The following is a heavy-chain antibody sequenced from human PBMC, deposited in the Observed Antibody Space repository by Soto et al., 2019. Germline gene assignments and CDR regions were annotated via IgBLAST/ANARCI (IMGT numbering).Heavy chain of an antibody. V-gene: IGHV1-2*04. CDR3: ARDRNRRDGMHV. CDR1: GYTFTGYY. D-gene: IGHD1-1*01. J-gene: IGHJ6*02. CDR2: INPNSGGT. Sequence: ASVKVSCKASGYTFTGYYMHWVRQAPGQGLEWMGWINPNSGGTNYAQKFQGWATMTRGTSISTAYMELSRLRSDDTAVYYCARDRNRRDGMHVWGQGTTVTVSS.